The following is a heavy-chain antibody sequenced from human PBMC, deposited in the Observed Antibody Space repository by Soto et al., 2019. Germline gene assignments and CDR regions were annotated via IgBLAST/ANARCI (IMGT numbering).Heavy chain of an antibody. J-gene: IGHJ4*02. CDR3: ARGVAGSRLLDY. Sequence: SETLSLTCTVSGGSISSYYWSWIRQPPGKGLEWIGYIYYSGSTNYNPSLKSRVTISVDTSMNQFSLKLSSVTAADTAVYYCARGVAGSRLLDYWGQGTLVTVSS. CDR1: GGSISSYY. V-gene: IGHV4-59*01. CDR2: IYYSGST. D-gene: IGHD6-19*01.